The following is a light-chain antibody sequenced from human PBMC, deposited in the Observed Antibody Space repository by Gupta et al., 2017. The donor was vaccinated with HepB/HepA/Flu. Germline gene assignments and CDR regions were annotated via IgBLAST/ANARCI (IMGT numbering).Light chain of an antibody. CDR3: QQYYRTPLT. CDR1: QSVLYSSNNKNY. Sequence: IVLTQSPDLLAMSLGERATINCKSSQSVLYSSNNKNYLGWYQQKAGQPPKLLIYWAATRQSGVPDRFSGSGSGTDFTLTISSLQAEDVALYYCQQYYRTPLTFGQGTRLEIK. CDR2: WAA. J-gene: IGKJ5*01. V-gene: IGKV4-1*01.